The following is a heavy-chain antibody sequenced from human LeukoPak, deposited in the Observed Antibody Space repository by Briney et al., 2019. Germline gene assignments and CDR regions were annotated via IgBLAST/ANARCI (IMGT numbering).Heavy chain of an antibody. CDR3: ARRGDYFDY. CDR1: VFTFSGYN. J-gene: IGHJ4*02. Sequence: PGGSLRLSCAASVFTFSGYNMNWGREAPGKGLEWVSYISSSSNTIYYADSVKGRFTISRDNAKNSLYLRMNSLRDEDTAVYYCARRGDYFDYWGQGTLVTVSS. V-gene: IGHV3-48*02. CDR2: ISSSSNTI.